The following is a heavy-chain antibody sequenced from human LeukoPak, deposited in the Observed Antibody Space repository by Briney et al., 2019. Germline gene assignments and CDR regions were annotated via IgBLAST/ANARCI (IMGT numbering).Heavy chain of an antibody. CDR1: GYTFTSYD. J-gene: IGHJ6*03. CDR3: ARGGGSSGWYDYYYYYYMDV. Sequence: ASVKVSCKASGYTFTSYDINWVRQATGQGLEWMGWMNPNSGNTGYAQKFQGRVTITRNTSISTAYMELSSLRSEDTAVYYCARGGGSSGWYDYYYYYYMDVWGKGTTVTVSS. CDR2: MNPNSGNT. D-gene: IGHD6-19*01. V-gene: IGHV1-8*03.